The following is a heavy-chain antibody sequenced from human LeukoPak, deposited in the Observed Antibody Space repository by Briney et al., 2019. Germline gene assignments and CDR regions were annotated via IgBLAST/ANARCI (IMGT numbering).Heavy chain of an antibody. D-gene: IGHD3-22*01. V-gene: IGHV3-53*01. J-gene: IGHJ4*02. CDR2: IYSGGST. CDR1: GFTVSSNY. CDR3: ARAGYYSDYFDY. Sequence: GGSLRLSCAASGFTVSSNYMSWVRQAPGKGLEWVSVIYSGGSTYYADPVKGRFTISRDNSKNTLYLQMNSLRAEDTAVYYCARAGYYSDYFDYWGQGTLVTVSS.